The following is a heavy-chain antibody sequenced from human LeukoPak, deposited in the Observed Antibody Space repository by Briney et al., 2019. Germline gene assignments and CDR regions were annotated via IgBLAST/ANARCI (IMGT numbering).Heavy chain of an antibody. D-gene: IGHD2-15*01. CDR3: ALAARSWFDP. CDR1: VGTFSSYA. Sequence: SVKVSCKASVGTFSSYAISWVRQAPGQGLEWMGGIIPIFGTANYAQKFQGRVTITADESTSTAYMELSSLRSEDTAVYYCALAARSWFDPWGQGTLVTVSS. J-gene: IGHJ5*02. CDR2: IIPIFGTA. V-gene: IGHV1-69*13.